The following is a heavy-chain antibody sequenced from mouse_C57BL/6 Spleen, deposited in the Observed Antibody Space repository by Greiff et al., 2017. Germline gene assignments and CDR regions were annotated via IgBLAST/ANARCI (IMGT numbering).Heavy chain of an antibody. Sequence: QVQLQQPGTELVKPGASVKLSCKASGYTFTSYWMHWVKQRPGQGLEWIGNINPSNGGTNYNEKFKSKAKLTVDKSSSTAYMQLSSLTSEDSAVYYCARVGFITTVGYAMDYWGQGTSVTVSS. CDR2: INPSNGGT. D-gene: IGHD1-1*01. J-gene: IGHJ4*01. CDR3: ARVGFITTVGYAMDY. CDR1: GYTFTSYW. V-gene: IGHV1-53*01.